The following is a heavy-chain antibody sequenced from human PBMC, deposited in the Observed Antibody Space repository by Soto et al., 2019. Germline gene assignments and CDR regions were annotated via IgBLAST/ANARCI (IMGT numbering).Heavy chain of an antibody. CDR3: ARDPGRITIFGVADSNGMDV. V-gene: IGHV1-3*01. Sequence: ASVKFSCKASGGTFSSYAISWVRQAPGQRLEWMGWINAGNGNTKYSQKFQGRVTITRDTSASTAYMELSSLRSEDTAVYYCARDPGRITIFGVADSNGMDVWGQGTTVTVSS. D-gene: IGHD3-3*01. CDR2: INAGNGNT. J-gene: IGHJ6*02. CDR1: GGTFSSYA.